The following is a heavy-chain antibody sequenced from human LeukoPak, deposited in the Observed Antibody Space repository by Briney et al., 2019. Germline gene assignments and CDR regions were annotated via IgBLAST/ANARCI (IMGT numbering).Heavy chain of an antibody. CDR3: MAGGAARNSDY. CDR2: TYYSGST. J-gene: IGHJ4*02. CDR1: GGSISSGGYY. D-gene: IGHD2-15*01. V-gene: IGHV4-31*03. Sequence: PSETLSLTCTVSGGSISSGGYYWSWIRQHPGKGLEWIGYTYYSGSTYYNPSLESRVTISVDTSKNQFSLKLTSVTAADTAVYYCMAGGAARNSDYWGQGTLVTVSS.